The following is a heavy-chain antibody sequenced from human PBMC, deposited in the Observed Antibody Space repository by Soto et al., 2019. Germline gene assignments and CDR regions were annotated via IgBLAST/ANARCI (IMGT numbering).Heavy chain of an antibody. CDR3: ASIAADPYGMDV. CDR1: GFTFSSYS. Sequence: TGGSLRLSCAASGFTFSSYSMNWVRQAPGKGLEWVSYISSSSSTIYYADSVKGRFTISRDNAKNSLYLQMNSLRDEDTAVYYCASIAADPYGMDVWGQGTTVTVSS. D-gene: IGHD6-13*01. CDR2: ISSSSSTI. V-gene: IGHV3-48*02. J-gene: IGHJ6*02.